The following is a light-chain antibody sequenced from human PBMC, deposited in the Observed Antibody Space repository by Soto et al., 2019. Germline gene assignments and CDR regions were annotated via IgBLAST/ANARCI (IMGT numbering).Light chain of an antibody. J-gene: IGKJ1*01. CDR3: QQYGSSPT. V-gene: IGKV3-20*01. CDR2: GAS. Sequence: EIVLTQSPGTLSLSPGERATLSCRASQSVSSRSLAWYQQKPGQAPRLLIPGASSRAADIPDRFSGSGSGTDFTLTISRLEPEDFAVYYCQQYGSSPTFGQGTKVDIK. CDR1: QSVSSRS.